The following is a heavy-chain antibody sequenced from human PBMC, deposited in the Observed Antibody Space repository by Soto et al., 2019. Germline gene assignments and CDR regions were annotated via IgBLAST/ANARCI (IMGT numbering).Heavy chain of an antibody. CDR3: AKGSASSYYFDS. CDR1: GVTFSTYA. Sequence: EVQLLESGGGLVQPGGSLRLSCAASGVTFSTYAMSWVRQAPGKGLEWVSAISRSGGSTYYADSVKGRFTVSRDNPENMLYLQMNSLRAEDTALYFCAKGSASSYYFDSWGQGTLVTVSS. CDR2: ISRSGGST. J-gene: IGHJ4*02. V-gene: IGHV3-23*01. D-gene: IGHD2-15*01.